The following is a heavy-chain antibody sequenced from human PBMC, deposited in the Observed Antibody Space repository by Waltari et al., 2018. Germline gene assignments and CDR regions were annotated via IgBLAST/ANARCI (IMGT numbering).Heavy chain of an antibody. J-gene: IGHJ4*02. D-gene: IGHD3-10*01. V-gene: IGHV2-5*02. Sequence: QITLKESGPTVVKPTETLTLTCNFSGFPPSRSGLTVSWIRQLPGKALEWLAVIYWDDDTRYRPFLSTRPTITKDTSKNSVVLTLSNMDPGDTAAYFCARSRGVTYLDFWGQGILVTVSS. CDR3: ARSRGVTYLDF. CDR2: IYWDDDT. CDR1: GFPPSRSGLT.